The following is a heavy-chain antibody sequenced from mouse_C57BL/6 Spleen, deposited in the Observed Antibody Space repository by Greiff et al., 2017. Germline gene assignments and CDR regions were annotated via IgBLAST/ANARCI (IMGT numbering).Heavy chain of an antibody. V-gene: IGHV1-50*01. CDR3: ARGYDGYGGFDV. CDR1: GYTFTSYW. CDR2: IDPSDSYT. D-gene: IGHD2-3*01. Sequence: VKLQESGAELVKPGASVKLSCKASGYTFTSYWMQWVKQRPGQGLEWIGEIDPSDSYTNYNQKFKGKATLTVDTSSSTAYMQLSSLTSEDSAVYYCARGYDGYGGFDVWGTGTTVTVSS. J-gene: IGHJ1*03.